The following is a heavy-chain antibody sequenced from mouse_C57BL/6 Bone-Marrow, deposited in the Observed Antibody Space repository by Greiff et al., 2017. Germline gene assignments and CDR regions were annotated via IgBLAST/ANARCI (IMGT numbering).Heavy chain of an antibody. V-gene: IGHV14-2*01. CDR3: TRSLIYYGTNY. J-gene: IGHJ2*01. D-gene: IGHD1-1*01. CDR2: IDPEDGET. Sequence: VQLQQSGAELVKPGASVTLSCTASGFNIKAYYIHWVKQRTEQGLEWIGRIDPEDGETKYAPKFQDKATITADTSSNTAYLQLSSLTSEDTAVYYCTRSLIYYGTNYWGQGTTLTVSS. CDR1: GFNIKAYY.